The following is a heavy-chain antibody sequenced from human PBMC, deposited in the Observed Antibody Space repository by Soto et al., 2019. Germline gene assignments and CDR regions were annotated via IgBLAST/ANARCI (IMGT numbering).Heavy chain of an antibody. CDR3: VTSLWFGTQPEI. V-gene: IGHV4-34*01. CDR2: ISPSGTT. Sequence: QVQLQQWGAGLLKPSETLSLTYAVYGGSFSGYYWTWFRQPPGKGLEWIGEISPSGTTKYIPSLKSPVTISADTSKNQFSLKVTSVTAADTAVYYCVTSLWFGTQPEIWGQGALVTVSS. J-gene: IGHJ4*02. D-gene: IGHD3-10*01. CDR1: GGSFSGYY.